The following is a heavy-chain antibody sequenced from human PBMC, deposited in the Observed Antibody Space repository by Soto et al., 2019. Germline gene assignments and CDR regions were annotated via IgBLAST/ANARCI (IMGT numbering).Heavy chain of an antibody. CDR1: GGTFSSYA. V-gene: IGHV1-69*12. J-gene: IGHJ3*02. CDR3: AGGEVGAVALGAFDI. CDR2: IIPIFGTA. Sequence: QVQLVQSGAEVKKPGSSVKVSCKASGGTFSSYAISWVRQAPGQGLEWMGGIIPIFGTANYAQKFQGRVTTTADETTRTAYMELSSLRSEDTAVYYCAGGEVGAVALGAFDIWGQGTMGTVSS. D-gene: IGHD1-26*01.